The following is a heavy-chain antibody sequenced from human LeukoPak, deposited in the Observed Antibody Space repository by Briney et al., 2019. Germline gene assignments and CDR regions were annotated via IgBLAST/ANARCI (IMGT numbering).Heavy chain of an antibody. CDR3: AIHTFSRGGGDFDF. J-gene: IGHJ4*02. D-gene: IGHD2/OR15-2a*01. CDR1: GGSISNFY. CDR2: IHYSGQT. V-gene: IGHV4-59*08. Sequence: SETLSLTCSVSGGSISNFYWSWIRQPPGKGLEWIAYIHYSGQTNQNPSLSGRVTISLDTSENQVSLRLSSVMAADTAVYYCAIHTFSRGGGDFDFWGQGTLVTVSS.